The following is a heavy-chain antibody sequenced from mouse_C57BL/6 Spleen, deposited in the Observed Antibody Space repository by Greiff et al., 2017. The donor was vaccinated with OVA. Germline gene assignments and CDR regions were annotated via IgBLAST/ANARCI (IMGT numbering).Heavy chain of an antibody. CDR3: GYYGSFDY. CDR2: INPNNGGT. D-gene: IGHD1-1*01. Sequence: EVQLQQSGPELVKPGASVKISCKASGYTFTDYYMNWVKQSHGKSLEWIGDINPNNGGTSYNQKFKGKATLTVDKSSSTAYMELRSLTSEDSAVYYCGYYGSFDYWGQGTTLTVSS. CDR1: GYTFTDYY. J-gene: IGHJ2*01. V-gene: IGHV1-26*01.